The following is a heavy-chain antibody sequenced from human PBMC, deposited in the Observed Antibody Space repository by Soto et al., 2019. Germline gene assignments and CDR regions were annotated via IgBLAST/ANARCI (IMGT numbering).Heavy chain of an antibody. V-gene: IGHV1-8*01. CDR3: ARGQDDLYYYYYYGMDV. D-gene: IGHD1-1*01. Sequence: ASGKVCGKAAGYTFTSYDINWVRQATGQGLECMGWMNPNSGNTGYAQKFQGRVTMTRNTSISTAYMELSSLGSEDTAVYYCARGQDDLYYYYYYGMDVWGQGTNGNVSS. CDR1: GYTFTSYD. CDR2: MNPNSGNT. J-gene: IGHJ6*02.